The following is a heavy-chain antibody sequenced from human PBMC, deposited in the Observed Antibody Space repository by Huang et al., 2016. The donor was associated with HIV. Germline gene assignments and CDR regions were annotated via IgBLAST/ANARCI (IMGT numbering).Heavy chain of an antibody. J-gene: IGHJ6*03. CDR2: SSPSYGSA. D-gene: IGHD3-9*01. CDR3: AKVAAGQPFYFYYYMDA. V-gene: IGHV1-69*13. Sequence: QVNLVQSGAEVRKPGSSVKVSCKASGGTFKKYAISWVRQAPGQGLEWMGASSPSYGSAEYAEKFQDRVTLTADGSTNTAYLELDRLTSEDTAVYYCAKVAAGQPFYFYYYMDAWGDGTTVIVSS. CDR1: GGTFKKYA.